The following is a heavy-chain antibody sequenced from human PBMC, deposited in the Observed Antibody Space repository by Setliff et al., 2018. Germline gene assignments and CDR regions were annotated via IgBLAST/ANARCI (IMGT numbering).Heavy chain of an antibody. J-gene: IGHJ4*02. CDR2: IYYSGNT. CDR3: TVYNTGSSKDHY. D-gene: IGHD2-8*02. CDR1: GGSIDSHY. V-gene: IGHV4-59*11. Sequence: SETLSLTCSVSGGSIDSHYWSWIRQPPGKGLEWIGSIYYSGNTNYNPSLNSRVAISVDTSENQFSLKLRSVTAADTALYYCTVYNTGSSKDHYWGQGTPVTVSS.